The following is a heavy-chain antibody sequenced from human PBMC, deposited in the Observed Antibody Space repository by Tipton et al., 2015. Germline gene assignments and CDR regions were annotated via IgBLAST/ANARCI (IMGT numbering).Heavy chain of an antibody. D-gene: IGHD2/OR15-2a*01. CDR2: LYFSGST. Sequence: TLSLTCAVYGGSFSGYYWAWIRQPPGKGLEWIGSLYFSGSTYYNPSLKSRVTISLDTSKNQFSLKLSSVTAADTAVYYCARDFTPYDYYALDVWGQGTTVTVSS. V-gene: IGHV4-34*01. CDR3: ARDFTPYDYYALDV. CDR1: GGSFSGYY. J-gene: IGHJ6*02.